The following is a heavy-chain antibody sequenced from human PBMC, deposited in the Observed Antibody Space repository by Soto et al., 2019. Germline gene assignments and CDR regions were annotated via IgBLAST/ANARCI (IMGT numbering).Heavy chain of an antibody. CDR3: AWGFLFSSSGGYGTDV. Sequence: SVKVSCKASGSTFSSYAISWGRQAPGQGLEWMGGIIPICGTANYAQKFQGRVTITADESTSTAYMALSSLGSEATAVYYCAWGFLFSSSGGYGTDVWGQGTTVTVSS. CDR2: IIPICGTA. V-gene: IGHV1-69*13. D-gene: IGHD6-6*01. J-gene: IGHJ6*02. CDR1: GSTFSSYA.